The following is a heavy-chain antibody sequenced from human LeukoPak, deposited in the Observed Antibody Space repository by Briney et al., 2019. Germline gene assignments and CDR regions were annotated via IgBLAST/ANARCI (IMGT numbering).Heavy chain of an antibody. CDR3: ASNYYYDSSGYYSTGCDY. Sequence: SVKVSCKASGYTFTCYYMHWVRQAPGQGLEWMGGIIPIFGTANYAQKFQGRVTITADKSTSTAYMELSSLRSEDTAVYYCASNYYYDSSGYYSTGCDYWGQGTLVTVSS. CDR2: IIPIFGTA. D-gene: IGHD3-22*01. J-gene: IGHJ4*02. CDR1: GYTFTCYY. V-gene: IGHV1-69*06.